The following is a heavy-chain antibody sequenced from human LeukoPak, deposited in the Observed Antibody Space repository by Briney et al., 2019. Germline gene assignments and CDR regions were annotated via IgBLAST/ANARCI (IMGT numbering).Heavy chain of an antibody. CDR3: ASLAPRLHMDV. Sequence: GGSLRLSCAASGFTFSSYEMNWVRQAPGKGLEWVSYISGSGNIIYYADSVKGRFTISRDNAKNSLYLQMNSLRAEDTAVYYCASLAPRLHMDVWGQGTTVTVSS. CDR2: ISGSGNII. D-gene: IGHD6-25*01. CDR1: GFTFSSYE. V-gene: IGHV3-48*03. J-gene: IGHJ6*02.